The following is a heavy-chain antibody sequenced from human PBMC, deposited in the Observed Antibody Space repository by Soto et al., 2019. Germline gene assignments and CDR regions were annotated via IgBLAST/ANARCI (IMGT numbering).Heavy chain of an antibody. V-gene: IGHV4-30-2*01. J-gene: IGHJ4*02. CDR3: AILKTGGYCSGGSCSEFDY. CDR2: IYHSGST. CDR1: GGSISSGGYS. D-gene: IGHD2-15*01. Sequence: QLQLQESGSGLVKPSQTLSLTCAVSGGSISSGGYSWSWIRQPPGKGLEWIGYIYHSGSTYYNPSLKSRVTISVDRSKNQCSLKLSSVTAADTAVYYCAILKTGGYCSGGSCSEFDYCGKGTLVTVSS.